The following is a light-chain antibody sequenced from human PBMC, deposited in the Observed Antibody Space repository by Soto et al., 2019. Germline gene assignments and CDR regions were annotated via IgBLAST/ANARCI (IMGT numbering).Light chain of an antibody. CDR2: GVS. Sequence: EIVLTQSPGTLSLSPGERATLSCRASESVSSSYLAWYQQKPGQAPRLLIYGVSSRATGIPDRFSGSGSGTDFTLTISRLEPEEFAVYYCQQYGGSPRTFGQGTKVDIK. V-gene: IGKV3-20*01. CDR3: QQYGGSPRT. J-gene: IGKJ1*01. CDR1: ESVSSSY.